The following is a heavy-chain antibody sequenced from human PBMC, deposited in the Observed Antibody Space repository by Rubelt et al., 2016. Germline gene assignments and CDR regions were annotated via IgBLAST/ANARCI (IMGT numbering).Heavy chain of an antibody. J-gene: IGHJ4*02. V-gene: IGHV1-3*01. CDR2: INAGNGNT. D-gene: IGHD1-26*01. Sequence: RLEWMGWINAGNGNTKYSQKFQGRVTITRDTSASTAYMELSSLRSDDTAVYYCARDSGSYLPLFDYWGQGTLVTVSS. CDR3: ARDSGSYLPLFDY.